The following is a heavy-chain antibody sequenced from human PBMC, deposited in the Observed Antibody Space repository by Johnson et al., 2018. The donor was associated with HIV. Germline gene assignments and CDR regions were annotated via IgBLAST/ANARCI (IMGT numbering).Heavy chain of an antibody. CDR1: GFTFSDYY. D-gene: IGHD3-16*01. CDR2: ISSSGGTK. Sequence: QVQLVESGGGLVKPGGSLRLSCTASGFTFSDYYMTWIRQAPGKGLDWVSDISSSGGTKYYADSVKGRFTISRDNAKKSLYLQMNSLRVDDTAVYYCARDGGRGDFDIWGHGTRVSVSS. J-gene: IGHJ3*02. CDR3: ARDGGRGDFDI. V-gene: IGHV3-11*04.